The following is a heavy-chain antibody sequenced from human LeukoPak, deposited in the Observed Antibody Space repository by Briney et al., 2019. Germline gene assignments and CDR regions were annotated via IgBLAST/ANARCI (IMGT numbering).Heavy chain of an antibody. J-gene: IGHJ3*02. Sequence: GGSLRLSCAASGFTVSSNYMSWVRQAPGKGLEWVSVIYSGGSTYYADSVKGRFTISRDNSKNTLYLQMNSLRAEDTAVYYCAREHWELPDHDAFDIWGQGTMVTVSS. CDR2: IYSGGST. CDR1: GFTVSSNY. V-gene: IGHV3-66*02. D-gene: IGHD1-26*01. CDR3: AREHWELPDHDAFDI.